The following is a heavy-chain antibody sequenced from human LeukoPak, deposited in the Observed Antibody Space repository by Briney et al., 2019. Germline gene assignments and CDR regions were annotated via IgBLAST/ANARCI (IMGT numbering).Heavy chain of an antibody. Sequence: GGSLRLSCAAFGFTVSSNYMSWVRQAPGKGLEWVSVIYSGGSTYYADSVKGRFTISRDNSKNTLYLQMNSLRAEDTAVYYCARISDSGSYYVDYWGQGTLVTVSS. J-gene: IGHJ4*02. D-gene: IGHD1-26*01. CDR3: ARISDSGSYYVDY. CDR2: IYSGGST. CDR1: GFTVSSNY. V-gene: IGHV3-53*01.